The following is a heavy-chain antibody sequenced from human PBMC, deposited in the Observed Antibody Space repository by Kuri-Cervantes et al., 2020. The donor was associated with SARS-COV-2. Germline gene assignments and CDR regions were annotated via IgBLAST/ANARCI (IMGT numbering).Heavy chain of an antibody. CDR3: ARAPSWVAAGTFYAYYYYMDV. CDR1: GGSISSGSYY. V-gene: IGHV4-61*09. Sequence: SCTVSGGSISSGSYYWSWIRQPAGKGLEWIGYIYTSGSTNYNPSLKSRVTMPVDTSKNQFSLKLSSVTAADTAVYYCARAPSWVAAGTFYAYYYYMDVWGKGTTVTVSS. CDR2: IYTSGST. J-gene: IGHJ6*03. D-gene: IGHD6-13*01.